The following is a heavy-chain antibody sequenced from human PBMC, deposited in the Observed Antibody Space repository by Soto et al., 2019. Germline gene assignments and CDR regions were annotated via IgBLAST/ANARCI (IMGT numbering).Heavy chain of an antibody. J-gene: IGHJ4*02. CDR2: INPSGGST. Sequence: GASVKVSCKASGYTFTSYYMHWVRQAPGQGLEWMGIINPSGGSTSYAQKFQGRVTMTRDTSTSTVYMELSSLRSEDTAVYYWARGGCHDYSNYRVRGGMDVWGQGTLVTVSS. D-gene: IGHD4-4*01. CDR3: ARGGCHDYSNYRVRGGMDV. CDR1: GYTFTSYY. V-gene: IGHV1-46*01.